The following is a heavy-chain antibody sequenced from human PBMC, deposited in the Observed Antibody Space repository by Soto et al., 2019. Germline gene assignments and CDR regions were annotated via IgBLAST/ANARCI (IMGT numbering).Heavy chain of an antibody. CDR3: ARHLGEDFDWLTPFDY. D-gene: IGHD3-9*01. V-gene: IGHV4-39*01. CDR1: GGSISSSSYY. CDR2: IYYSGST. Sequence: QLQLQESGPGLVKPSETLSLTCTVSGGSISSSSYYWGWIRQPPGKGLEWIGSIYYSGSTYYNPSLKSRVTISVDTSKNQFSLKLSSVTAADTAVYYCARHLGEDFDWLTPFDYWGQGTLVTVSS. J-gene: IGHJ4*02.